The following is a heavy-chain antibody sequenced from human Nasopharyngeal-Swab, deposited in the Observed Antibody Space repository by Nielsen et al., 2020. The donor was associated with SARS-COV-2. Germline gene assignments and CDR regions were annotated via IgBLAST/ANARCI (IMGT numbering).Heavy chain of an antibody. J-gene: IGHJ3*02. Sequence: WVRQAPGQGLEWMGWRNHNSGNTGYAQKFKGRVTMTRNTSISTAYMELSSLRSEDTAVSYCARGVTGTVLVPAATDGGGGDDAFDIWGQGTMVTVSS. CDR3: ARGVTGTVLVPAATDGGGGDDAFDI. CDR2: RNHNSGNT. D-gene: IGHD2-2*01. V-gene: IGHV1-8*01.